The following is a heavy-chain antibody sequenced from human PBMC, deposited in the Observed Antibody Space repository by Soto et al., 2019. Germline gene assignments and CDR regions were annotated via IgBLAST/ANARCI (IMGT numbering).Heavy chain of an antibody. Sequence: PGESLKISCAASGFSFNSYGMSWVRQAPGKGLEWVSGISGRSESIYYADSVKGRSTISRDNSKNTLYLQMNNLRADDTAVYHCAKAHGYNYGGSGGQNDLWGQGTLVTVSS. CDR1: GFSFNSYG. V-gene: IGHV3-23*01. J-gene: IGHJ5*02. CDR2: ISGRSESI. D-gene: IGHD5-12*01. CDR3: AKAHGYNYGGSGGQNDL.